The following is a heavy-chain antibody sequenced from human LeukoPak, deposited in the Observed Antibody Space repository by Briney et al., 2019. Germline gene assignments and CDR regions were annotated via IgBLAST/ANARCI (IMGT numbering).Heavy chain of an antibody. CDR1: GFSLSTSGMC. CDR3: ARSQQPMVDFDY. J-gene: IGHJ4*02. D-gene: IGHD6-13*01. Sequence: SGPTLVNPTQTLTLTCTFSGFSLSTSGMCVSWIRQPPGKALEWLARIDWDDDKYYSTSLKTRLTISKDTSKNQVVLTMTNMDPVDTATYYCARSQQPMVDFDYWGQGTLVTVSS. CDR2: IDWDDDK. V-gene: IGHV2-70*11.